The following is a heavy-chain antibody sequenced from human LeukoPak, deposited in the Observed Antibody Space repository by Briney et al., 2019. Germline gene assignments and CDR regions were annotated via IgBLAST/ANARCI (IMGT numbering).Heavy chain of an antibody. Sequence: PGRSLRLSCAASGFTFSDYYMSWIRQAPGKGLEWVSYISSSSSYTNYADSVKGRFTISRDNAKNSLYLQMNSLRAEDTAVYYCARVSRVRLLLRGFDYWGQGTLVTVSS. CDR1: GFTFSDYY. D-gene: IGHD2-15*01. CDR2: ISSSSSYT. CDR3: ARVSRVRLLLRGFDY. J-gene: IGHJ4*02. V-gene: IGHV3-11*06.